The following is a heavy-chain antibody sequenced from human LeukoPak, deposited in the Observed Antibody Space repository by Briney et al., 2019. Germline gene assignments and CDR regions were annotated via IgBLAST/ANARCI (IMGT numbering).Heavy chain of an antibody. CDR1: GYTFTGYY. V-gene: IGHV1-2*02. D-gene: IGHD3-3*01. J-gene: IGHJ5*02. CDR3: ARVGYYDFWSGYGWFDP. CDR2: INPNSGGT. Sequence: ASVKVSCKASGYTFTGYYMHWVRQAPGQGLEWMGWINPNSGGTNYVQKFQGRVTMTRDTSISTAYMELSRLRSDDTAVYYCARVGYYDFWSGYGWFDPWGQGTLVTVSS.